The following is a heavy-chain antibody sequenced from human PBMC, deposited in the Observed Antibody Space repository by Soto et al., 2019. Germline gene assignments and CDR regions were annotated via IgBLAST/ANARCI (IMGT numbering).Heavy chain of an antibody. CDR3: ARDDDYDDNGLDL. D-gene: IGHD4-17*01. J-gene: IGHJ4*02. Sequence: ESVGGVVQPGRSLRLSCAASGFAFSHHGMHWVRQAPGKGLEWLAVIVREGSEKFYADSVKGRFTISRDNSKNTLYLEMSSLRAEDTAVYYCARDDDYDDNGLDLWGQGTLVTVSS. CDR1: GFAFSHHG. V-gene: IGHV3-33*01. CDR2: IVREGSEK.